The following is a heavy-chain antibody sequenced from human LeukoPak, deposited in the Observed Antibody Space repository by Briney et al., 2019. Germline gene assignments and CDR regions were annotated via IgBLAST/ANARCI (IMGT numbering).Heavy chain of an antibody. J-gene: IGHJ4*02. V-gene: IGHV3-74*01. CDR2: INSDGSGT. CDR1: GFNLSSYW. CDR3: ARGNSHSFDY. Sequence: PGGSLRLSCAASGFNLSSYWMHWVRHTPGKGPVWVSRINSDGSGTSYADSVKGRFTISRDNAKNTLYLQMNSLRAEDTAVYYCARGNSHSFDYWGQGALVTVSS. D-gene: IGHD4-11*01.